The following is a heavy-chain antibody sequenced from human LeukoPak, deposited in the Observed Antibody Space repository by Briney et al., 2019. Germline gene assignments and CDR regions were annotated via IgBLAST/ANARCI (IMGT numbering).Heavy chain of an antibody. Sequence: GGSLRLSCAASGFTSSGYSMNWVRQAPGKGLEWVSSISSGSSFIYYADSVKGRFTVSRDNAKNSLYLQMNSLRAEDTAVYYCARDRGGERWFDPWGQGTLVTVSS. CDR2: ISSGSSFI. J-gene: IGHJ5*02. CDR3: ARDRGGERWFDP. V-gene: IGHV3-21*01. CDR1: GFTSSGYS. D-gene: IGHD3-10*01.